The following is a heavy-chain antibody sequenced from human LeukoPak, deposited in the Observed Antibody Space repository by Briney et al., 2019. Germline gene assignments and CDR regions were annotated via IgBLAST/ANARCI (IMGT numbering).Heavy chain of an antibody. Sequence: SETLSLTCTVSGDSISSCSYYWGWIRQPPGKGLEWIGTIYYSGSTYYNPSLKSRVTISVDTSKNQFSLKLSSVTAADTAVYYCTRHGGFSYGFLNDAFDIWGQGTMVTVSS. CDR1: GDSISSCSYY. V-gene: IGHV4-39*01. J-gene: IGHJ3*02. CDR3: TRHGGFSYGFLNDAFDI. D-gene: IGHD5-18*01. CDR2: IYYSGST.